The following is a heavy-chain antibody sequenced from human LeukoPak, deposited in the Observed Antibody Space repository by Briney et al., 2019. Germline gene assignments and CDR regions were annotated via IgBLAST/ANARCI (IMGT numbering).Heavy chain of an antibody. V-gene: IGHV4-34*01. J-gene: IGHJ1*01. CDR1: GGSFSGYY. Sequence: SETLSLTCAVYGGSFSGYYWSWIRQPPGKGLEWIGEINHSGSTNYNPSLKSRVTISVDTSKNQFSLKLSPVTAADTAVYYCARGRLGYSSGWYRYAEYFQHWGQGTLVTVSS. CDR2: INHSGST. CDR3: ARGRLGYSSGWYRYAEYFQH. D-gene: IGHD6-19*01.